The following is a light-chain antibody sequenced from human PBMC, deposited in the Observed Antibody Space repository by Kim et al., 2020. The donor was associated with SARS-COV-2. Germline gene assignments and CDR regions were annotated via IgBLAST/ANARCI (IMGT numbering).Light chain of an antibody. Sequence: GTTVTSSCTRSGGSIASKYVQWYQKRTGSAPLTVIYEENQRPSGGPDRFSGAVDRAANSASLTIAGLKTEEEADYYGQSKVSRSRVLGGGTQLTV. CDR3: QSKVSRSRV. V-gene: IGLV6-57*03. J-gene: IGLJ3*02. CDR1: GGSIASKY. CDR2: EEN.